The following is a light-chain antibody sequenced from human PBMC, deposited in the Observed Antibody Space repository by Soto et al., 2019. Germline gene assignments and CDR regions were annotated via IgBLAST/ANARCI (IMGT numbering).Light chain of an antibody. CDR1: QSVSSSY. V-gene: IGKV3-15*01. Sequence: EIVLTQSPATLSLSPGERATFSCRASQSVSSSYIAWYQQKRGQAPRRLIYGASTRATGIPARFSGSGSGTEFTLTISSLQSEDFAVYYCQQYNNWPQTFGQGTKVDIK. CDR2: GAS. J-gene: IGKJ1*01. CDR3: QQYNNWPQT.